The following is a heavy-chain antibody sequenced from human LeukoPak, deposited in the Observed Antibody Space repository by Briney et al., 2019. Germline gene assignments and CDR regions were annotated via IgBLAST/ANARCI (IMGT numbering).Heavy chain of an antibody. Sequence: GGSLRLSCAASGFTFSSYGMHWVRQAPGKGLEWETVISYDGSNKYYADSVKGRFTISRDNSKNTLYLQMNSLRAEDTAVYYCAKLGGKEQLVHYGMDVWGQGTTVTVSS. CDR1: GFTFSSYG. CDR3: AKLGGKEQLVHYGMDV. J-gene: IGHJ6*02. V-gene: IGHV3-30*18. D-gene: IGHD6-6*01. CDR2: ISYDGSNK.